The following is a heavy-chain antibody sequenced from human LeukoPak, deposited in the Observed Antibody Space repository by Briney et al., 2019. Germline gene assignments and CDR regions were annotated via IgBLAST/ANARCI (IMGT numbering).Heavy chain of an antibody. CDR3: ARQGLDTAMGSLDY. Sequence: ASVKVSCKASGGTFSSYAISWVRQAPGQGLEWMGGIIPIFGTANYAQKFLGRVTITADESTSTAYMELSSLRSEDTAVYYCARQGLDTAMGSLDYWGQGTLVTVSS. CDR1: GGTFSSYA. D-gene: IGHD5-18*01. V-gene: IGHV1-69*13. CDR2: IIPIFGTA. J-gene: IGHJ4*02.